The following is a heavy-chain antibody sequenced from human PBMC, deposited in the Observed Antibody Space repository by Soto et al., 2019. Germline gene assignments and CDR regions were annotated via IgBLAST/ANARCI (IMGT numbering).Heavy chain of an antibody. D-gene: IGHD6-13*01. J-gene: IGHJ4*02. CDR3: AREEGSYSSSAYFDY. CDR2: INPNSGGT. V-gene: IGHV1-2*04. CDR1: GYTFTGYY. Sequence: ASVKVSCKASGYTFTGYYMHWVRQAPGQGLEWMGWINPNSGGTNYAQKFQGWVTMTRDTPISTAYMELSRLRSDDTAVYYCAREEGSYSSSAYFDYWGQGTLVTVSS.